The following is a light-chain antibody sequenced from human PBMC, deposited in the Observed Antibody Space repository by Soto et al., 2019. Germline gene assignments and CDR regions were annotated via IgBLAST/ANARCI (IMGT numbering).Light chain of an antibody. CDR3: QQYNSYPWT. CDR1: QSISSW. V-gene: IGKV1-5*01. Sequence: DIQMTQPPSTLSASLGDRVTITCRASQSISSWLAWYQQKPGKAPKLLIYDASSLESGVPSRFSGSGSGTEFTLTITSLQPDDFATYYCQQYNSYPWTFGQGTKVDI. CDR2: DAS. J-gene: IGKJ1*01.